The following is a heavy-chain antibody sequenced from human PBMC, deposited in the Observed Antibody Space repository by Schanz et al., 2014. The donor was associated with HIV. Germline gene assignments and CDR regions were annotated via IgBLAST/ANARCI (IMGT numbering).Heavy chain of an antibody. V-gene: IGHV3-48*02. D-gene: IGHD3-22*01. CDR2: IGRSGTTK. CDR3: ARDRAYYDTTGYYSFDY. CDR1: GFTFSTYG. Sequence: EVQLVESGGGLVQPGRSLRLSCAASGFTFSTYGMHWVRQAPGKGLEWVSYIGRSGTTKYYADSVKGRFTISRDNAKKSLFLQMNSLRDEDTAVYFCARDRAYYDTTGYYSFDYWGQGTLVTVSS. J-gene: IGHJ4*02.